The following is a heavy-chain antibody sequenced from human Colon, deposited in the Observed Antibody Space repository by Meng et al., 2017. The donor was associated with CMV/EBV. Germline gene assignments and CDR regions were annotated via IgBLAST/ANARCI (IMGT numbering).Heavy chain of an antibody. CDR1: GYTLTGYY. Sequence: HGKLVWSGAGWKNLGASVKVSCKASGYTLTGYYMHRVQQAPGQGLEWMGWINPNSGGTNYKEKFQGRVTMTRDTSISTAYMELSGLTSDDTAVYYCARDFNSLAVSAANWFDPWGQGTLVTVSS. V-gene: IGHV1-2*03. CDR2: INPNSGGT. CDR3: ARDFNSLAVSAANWFDP. J-gene: IGHJ5*02. D-gene: IGHD6-19*01.